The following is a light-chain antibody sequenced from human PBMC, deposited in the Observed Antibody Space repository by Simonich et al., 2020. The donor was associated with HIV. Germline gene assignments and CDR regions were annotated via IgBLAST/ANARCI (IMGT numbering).Light chain of an antibody. CDR1: QSVLYSSNNKNY. J-gene: IGKJ2*01. CDR3: QQYYSTPQT. V-gene: IGKV4-1*01. Sequence: DIVMTQSPDSLAVSLGERATINCKSSQSVLYSSNNKNYVAWYQQKPGQPPKLLIYWASTRESRVPDRFSGSGSGTDFTLTISSLQAEDVAVYYCQQYYSTPQTFGQGTKLEIK. CDR2: WAS.